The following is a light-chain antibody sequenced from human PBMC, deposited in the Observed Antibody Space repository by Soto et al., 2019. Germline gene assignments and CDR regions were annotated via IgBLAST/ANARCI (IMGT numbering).Light chain of an antibody. J-gene: IGKJ1*01. CDR3: QHQSSWPRT. V-gene: IGKV3-15*01. Sequence: DIVMTHSPGTLSVSPGERATLSCRASQSVGNNLAWYQQKPGQAPRLLIHGASTRATGIPARFSGSGSGTEFTLTISSLQSEDFAVYYCQHQSSWPRTFGQGTKVEIK. CDR2: GAS. CDR1: QSVGNN.